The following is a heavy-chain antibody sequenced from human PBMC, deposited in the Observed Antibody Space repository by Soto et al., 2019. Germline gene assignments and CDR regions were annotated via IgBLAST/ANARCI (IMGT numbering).Heavy chain of an antibody. V-gene: IGHV3-30-3*01. CDR3: AREGYSKSLGY. J-gene: IGHJ4*02. CDR2: IPYDDADNK. Sequence: QVQLVESGGGVVQPGRYLRLSCVASGFTMFRSYDMHWVRQAPGQGLEWVGFIPYDDADNKVYADSVRGRFTIARDNSENTVYLQMDSLRVEDMAVYYCAREGYSKSLGYWGQGALVMGSS. D-gene: IGHD4-4*01. CDR1: GFTMFRSYD.